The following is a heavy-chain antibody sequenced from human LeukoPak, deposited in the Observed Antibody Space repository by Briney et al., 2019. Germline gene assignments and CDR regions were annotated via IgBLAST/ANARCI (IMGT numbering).Heavy chain of an antibody. D-gene: IGHD3-10*01. CDR3: ARVGYYASGPFSYFDY. V-gene: IGHV3-30-3*01. J-gene: IGHJ4*02. CDR1: GFTFSGYA. Sequence: PGGSLRLSCAASGFTFSGYAMHWVPQAPGKGLEWVAVISYDGSNEYYADSVKGRFTISRDNSKNTLYLQMNSLSVEDTAVYYCARVGYYASGPFSYFDYWGQGTLVTVSS. CDR2: ISYDGSNE.